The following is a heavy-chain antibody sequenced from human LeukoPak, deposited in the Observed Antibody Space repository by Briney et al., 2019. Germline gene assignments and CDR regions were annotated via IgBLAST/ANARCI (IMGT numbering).Heavy chain of an antibody. CDR1: GGSISSSSYY. V-gene: IGHV4-39*01. J-gene: IGHJ4*02. CDR2: IYYSGST. D-gene: IGHD1-26*01. Sequence: TSETLSLTCTVSGGSISSSSYYWGWIRQPPGKGLEWIGSIYYSGSTYYNPSLKSRVTISVGTSKNPFSLKLSSVTAADTAVYYCARLDVGATSPSYYFDYWGQGTLVTVSS. CDR3: ARLDVGATSPSYYFDY.